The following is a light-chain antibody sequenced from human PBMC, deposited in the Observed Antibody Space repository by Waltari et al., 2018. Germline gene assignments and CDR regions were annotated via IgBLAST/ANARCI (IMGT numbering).Light chain of an antibody. V-gene: IGKV1-39*01. J-gene: IGKJ1*01. Sequence: DILMTQSPSSLSASVGDRITITCRAGQSISIFLNWDHQKPGKAPKLLISDASTLQSGVPSRFSGSGSGTDFTLTIISLQPDDFGNYYCQQSYKLPPTFGLGTKVEI. CDR2: DAS. CDR1: QSISIF. CDR3: QQSYKLPPT.